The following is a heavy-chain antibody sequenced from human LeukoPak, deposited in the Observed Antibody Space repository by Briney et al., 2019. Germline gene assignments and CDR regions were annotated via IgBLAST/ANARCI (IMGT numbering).Heavy chain of an antibody. Sequence: GASVKVSCKAFGYTFTSYGISWVRQAPGQGLEWMGWISAYNGNTNYVQKLQGRVTMTTDTSTSTAYMELRSLRSDDTAVYCCARDRVRWLQLDAFDIWGQGTMVTVSS. CDR3: ARDRVRWLQLDAFDI. D-gene: IGHD5-24*01. CDR2: ISAYNGNT. CDR1: GYTFTSYG. J-gene: IGHJ3*02. V-gene: IGHV1-18*01.